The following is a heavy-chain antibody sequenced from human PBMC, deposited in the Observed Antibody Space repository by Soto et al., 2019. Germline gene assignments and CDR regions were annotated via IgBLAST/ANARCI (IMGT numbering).Heavy chain of an antibody. CDR3: ANMNYALGAFDI. J-gene: IGHJ3*02. Sequence: EVQLLESGGGLVQPGGSLRLSCAASGFTFSSYAMSWVRQAPGKGLEWVSAISGSGGSTYYADSVKGRFTISRDNSKNTLYLQMNSLRAEDTAVYYCANMNYALGAFDIWGQGTMVTVSS. CDR1: GFTFSSYA. D-gene: IGHD1-7*01. V-gene: IGHV3-23*01. CDR2: ISGSGGST.